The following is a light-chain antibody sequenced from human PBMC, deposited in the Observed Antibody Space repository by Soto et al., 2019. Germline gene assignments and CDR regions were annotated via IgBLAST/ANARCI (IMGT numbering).Light chain of an antibody. Sequence: QSVLTQPPSASGTPGQRVTISCSGSSSNIGSNYVLWYQHLPGTAPKLLIYRNNQRPSGVPGRFSGSKSGTSASLAISGLRSEDETDYYCAAWDDSLSGVVFGGGTKLTVL. CDR3: AAWDDSLSGVV. V-gene: IGLV1-47*01. CDR1: SSNIGSNY. CDR2: RNN. J-gene: IGLJ2*01.